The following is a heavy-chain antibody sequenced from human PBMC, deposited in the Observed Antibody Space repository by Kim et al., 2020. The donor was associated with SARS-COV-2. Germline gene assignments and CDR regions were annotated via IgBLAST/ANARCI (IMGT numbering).Heavy chain of an antibody. J-gene: IGHJ6*02. CDR2: IYYSGST. CDR3: AGLYSEAAAGPPYYYGMDV. Sequence: SETLSLTCTVSGGSISSSSYYWGWIRQPPGKGLEWIGSIYYSGSTYYNPSLKSRVTISVDTSKNQFSLKLSSVTAADTAVYYCAGLYSEAAAGPPYYYGMDVWGQGTTVTVSS. CDR1: GGSISSSSYY. D-gene: IGHD6-13*01. V-gene: IGHV4-39*01.